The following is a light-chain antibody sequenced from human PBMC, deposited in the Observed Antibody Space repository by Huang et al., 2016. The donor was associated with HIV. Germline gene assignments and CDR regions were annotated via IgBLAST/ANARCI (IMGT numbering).Light chain of an antibody. J-gene: IGKJ1*01. CDR2: KVA. CDR1: ESLLYTDGNTY. CDR3: MQGTHWPPT. V-gene: IGKV2-30*01. Sequence: DVELTQSPLSLPVTLGQPASISCRSSESLLYTDGNTYLNWFHQRPGHPPRRLISKVAERDAGVPGRIGGRGSGTYFTLEISSVEAGDVGLYFCMQGTHWPPTFGQGTKVEFK.